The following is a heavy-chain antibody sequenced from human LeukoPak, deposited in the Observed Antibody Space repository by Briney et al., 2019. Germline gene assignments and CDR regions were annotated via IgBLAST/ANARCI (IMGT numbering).Heavy chain of an antibody. CDR1: GYTFTSYD. CDR3: ATSRERVDYVFNEAFDI. D-gene: IGHD3-16*01. Sequence: GASVKVSCKASGYTFTSYDINWVRQATGQGLEWMGWMNPNSGNTGYAQKFQGRVTMTRNTSISTAYMELSSLRSEDTAVYYCATSRERVDYVFNEAFDIWGQGTMVTVSS. J-gene: IGHJ3*02. CDR2: MNPNSGNT. V-gene: IGHV1-8*01.